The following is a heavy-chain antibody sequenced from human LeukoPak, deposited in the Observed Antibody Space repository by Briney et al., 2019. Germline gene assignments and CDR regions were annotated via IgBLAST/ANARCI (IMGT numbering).Heavy chain of an antibody. CDR3: ARERQLERLAFGKEGSAFDY. CDR2: ISSSSSYI. D-gene: IGHD1-1*01. CDR1: GITFNSYT. V-gene: IGHV3-21*01. J-gene: IGHJ4*02. Sequence: PGGSLRLSCAASGITFNSYTMNWVRQAPGKGLEWVSSISSSSSYIYYAASVKGRFTISRDNAKNSLYLQMNRLRAEDTAVYYCARERQLERLAFGKEGSAFDYWGQGTLVTASS.